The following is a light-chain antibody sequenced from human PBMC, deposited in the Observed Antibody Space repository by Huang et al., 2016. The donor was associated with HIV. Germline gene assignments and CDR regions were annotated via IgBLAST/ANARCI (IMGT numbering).Light chain of an antibody. Sequence: EIVLTHSPGTLSLSTGERATLSCRASQTLRSTSLAWYQQNSGQAPRLLIYGASNRATGIPDRFSGSGSGTDFNLTISRLEPEDFAVYWCQQYDKSPLTFGGGTKVEIK. J-gene: IGKJ4*01. V-gene: IGKV3-20*01. CDR1: QTLRSTS. CDR3: QQYDKSPLT. CDR2: GAS.